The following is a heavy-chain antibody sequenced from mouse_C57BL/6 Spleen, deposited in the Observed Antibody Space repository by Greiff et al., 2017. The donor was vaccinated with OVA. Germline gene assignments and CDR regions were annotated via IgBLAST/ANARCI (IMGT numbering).Heavy chain of an antibody. CDR2: ISYDGSN. CDR3: ARQPTWYFDV. J-gene: IGHJ1*03. V-gene: IGHV3-6*01. CDR1: GYSITSGYY. Sequence: ESGPGLVKPSQSLSLTCSVTGYSITSGYYWNWIRQFPGNKLEWMGYISYDGSNNYNPSLKNRISITRDTSKNQFFLKLNSVTTEDTATYYCARQPTWYFDVWGTGTTVTVSS.